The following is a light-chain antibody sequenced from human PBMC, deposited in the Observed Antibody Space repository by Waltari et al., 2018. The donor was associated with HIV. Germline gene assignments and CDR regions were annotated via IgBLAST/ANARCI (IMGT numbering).Light chain of an antibody. J-gene: IGLJ2*01. Sequence: QTVVTQEPSFSVSPGGTVTLTCALSSGSVSTTYYPSWYQQTPGQAPRTLICNTGTRSSGFPDRFSGSILGNKAALTITGAQADDESDYYCVLYLGSGIWVFGGGTKLTVL. CDR2: NTG. CDR1: SGSVSTTYY. V-gene: IGLV8-61*01. CDR3: VLYLGSGIWV.